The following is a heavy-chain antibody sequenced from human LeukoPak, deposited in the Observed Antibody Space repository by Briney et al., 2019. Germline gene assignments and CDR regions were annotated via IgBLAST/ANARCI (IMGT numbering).Heavy chain of an antibody. CDR3: VRQYGSGSDFDY. V-gene: IGHV4-39*01. CDR1: GGSISGSSSS. CDR2: IFYNGRT. Sequence: SETLSLTCTVSGGSISGSSSSWAWIRQPPGKGLEWIGSIFYNGRTYYFPSLESRVTISVDTSKNQFSLKLSSVTVADTAVYYCVRQYGSGSDFDYWGREPRFPAPQ. J-gene: IGHJ4*02. D-gene: IGHD3-10*01.